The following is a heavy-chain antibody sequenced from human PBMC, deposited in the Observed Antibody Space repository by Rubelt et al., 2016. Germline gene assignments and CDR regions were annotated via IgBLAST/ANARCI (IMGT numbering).Heavy chain of an antibody. CDR2: IYYSGST. J-gene: IGHJ6*02. CDR1: GGSISSSSYY. Sequence: QLQLQESGPGLVKPSETLSLTCTVSGGSISSSSYYWGWIRQPPGKGLEWIGSIYYSGSTYYNPALRGRGPILVETAKNQCSLKRISGTAADTAVYYCARGSRRPQYNFYYGMDVWGQGTTVTVSS. V-gene: IGHV4-39*07. CDR3: ARGSRRPQYNFYYGMDV.